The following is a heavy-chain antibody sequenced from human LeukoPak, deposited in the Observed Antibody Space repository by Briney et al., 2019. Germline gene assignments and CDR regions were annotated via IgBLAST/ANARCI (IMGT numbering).Heavy chain of an antibody. J-gene: IGHJ4*02. Sequence: PGGSLRLSCAASGFTVSSNYMSWVRQAPGKGLERVSVIYSGGSTYYADSVKGRFTISRDNSKNTLYLQMNSLRAEDTAVYYCARGLYYFDTSGYLYYWGQGTLVTVSS. CDR2: IYSGGST. V-gene: IGHV3-53*01. D-gene: IGHD3-22*01. CDR3: ARGLYYFDTSGYLYY. CDR1: GFTVSSNY.